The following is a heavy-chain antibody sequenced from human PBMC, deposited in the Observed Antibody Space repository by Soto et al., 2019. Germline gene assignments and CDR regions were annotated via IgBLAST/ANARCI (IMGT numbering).Heavy chain of an antibody. V-gene: IGHV1-69*13. CDR3: ARDGSLPPRSIVVVPAAISNWFDP. J-gene: IGHJ5*02. D-gene: IGHD2-2*01. CDR2: IIPIFGTA. Sequence: EASVKVSCKASGGTFSSYAISWVRQAPGQGLEWMGGIIPIFGTANYAQKFQGRVTITADESTSTAYMELSSLRSEDTAVYYCARDGSLPPRSIVVVPAAISNWFDPWGQGTLVTVSS. CDR1: GGTFSSYA.